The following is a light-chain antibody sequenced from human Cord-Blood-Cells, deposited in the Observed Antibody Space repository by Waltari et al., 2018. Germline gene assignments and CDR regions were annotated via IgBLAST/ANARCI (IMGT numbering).Light chain of an antibody. Sequence: NFMLTQPPSVSESPGKTVTISCTRRSGSIASNYVQWYQPPPCSTPTTVIYEDNQRPSGVPDRCSGSIDSSSNSASLTISGLKTEDEADYYCQSYDSSKHVFGTGTKVTVL. CDR2: EDN. CDR1: SGSIASNY. CDR3: QSYDSSKHV. V-gene: IGLV6-57*01. J-gene: IGLJ1*01.